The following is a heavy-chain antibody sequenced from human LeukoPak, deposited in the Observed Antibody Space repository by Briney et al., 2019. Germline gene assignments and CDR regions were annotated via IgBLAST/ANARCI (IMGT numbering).Heavy chain of an antibody. CDR3: ARVSYGDYVRAFDI. V-gene: IGHV4-4*07. CDR2: IYYSGST. CDR1: GGSISSHH. D-gene: IGHD4-17*01. J-gene: IGHJ3*02. Sequence: PSETLSLTCTVSGGSISSHHWSWIRQPAGKGLEWIGSIYYSGSTYYNPSLKSRVTISVDTSKNQFSLKLSSVTAADTAVYYCARVSYGDYVRAFDIWGQGTMVTVSS.